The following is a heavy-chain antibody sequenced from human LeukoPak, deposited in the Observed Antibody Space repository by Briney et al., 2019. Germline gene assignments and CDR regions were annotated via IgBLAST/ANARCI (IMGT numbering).Heavy chain of an antibody. CDR1: GGSISSYY. V-gene: IGHV4-59*01. D-gene: IGHD3-3*01. CDR2: IYYSGST. CDR3: ARRNDFWSGNDAFDI. Sequence: SETLSLTCTVSGGSISSYYWSWIRQPPGKGLEWIGYIYYSGSTNYNPSLKGRVTISVDTSKNQFSLKLSSVTAADTAVYYCARRNDFWSGNDAFDIWGQGTMVTVSS. J-gene: IGHJ3*02.